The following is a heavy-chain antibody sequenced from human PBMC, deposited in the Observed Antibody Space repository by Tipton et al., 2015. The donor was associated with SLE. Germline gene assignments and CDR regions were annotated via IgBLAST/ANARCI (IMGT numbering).Heavy chain of an antibody. CDR1: GFTFSSYS. J-gene: IGHJ4*02. CDR2: IYYSGST. V-gene: IGHV4-39*01. D-gene: IGHD3-16*01. Sequence: LRLSCAASGFTFSSYSMNWIRQPPGKGLEWIGSIYYSGSTYYNPSLKSRVTISVDTSKNQFSLKLSSVTAADTAVYYCARQDSNGGYDYWGQGTLVTVSS. CDR3: ARQDSNGGYDY.